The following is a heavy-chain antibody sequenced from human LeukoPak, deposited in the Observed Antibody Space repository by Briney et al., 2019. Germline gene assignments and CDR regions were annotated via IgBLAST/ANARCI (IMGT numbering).Heavy chain of an antibody. V-gene: IGHV4-31*03. CDR2: IYYSGSA. D-gene: IGHD6-19*01. J-gene: IGHJ4*02. CDR1: SGSITTGGYY. CDR3: ARARYNSGRGEYYFDY. Sequence: SEPLSLTCTVSSGSITTGGYYWSWIRQHPGKGLEWIGYIYYSGSAYYNPSLKSRVTISVDTSKNQFSLRLNSVTAADMAVYYCARARYNSGRGEYYFDYWGRGALATVSS.